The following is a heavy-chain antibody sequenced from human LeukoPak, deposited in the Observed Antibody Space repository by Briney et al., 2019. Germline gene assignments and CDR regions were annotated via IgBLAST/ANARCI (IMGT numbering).Heavy chain of an antibody. CDR1: GGTFSSYA. CDR2: INPSGGST. CDR3: AASLYYYGSGSYSNNWFDP. D-gene: IGHD3-10*01. J-gene: IGHJ5*02. Sequence: ASVKVSCKAFGGTFSSYAISWVRQAPGQGLEWMGIINPSGGSTSYAQKFQGRVTMTRDTSTSTVYMELSSLRSEDTAVYYCAASLYYYGSGSYSNNWFDPWGQGTLVTVSS. V-gene: IGHV1-46*01.